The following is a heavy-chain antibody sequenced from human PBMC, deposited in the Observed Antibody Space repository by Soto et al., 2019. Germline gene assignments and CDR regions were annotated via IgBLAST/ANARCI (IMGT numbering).Heavy chain of an antibody. CDR3: ARLYYDYV. Sequence: GGSLRLSCSVSGFTFGTYSMNWVRQAAGKGLEWIAYISYDSDTIQYADSVKGRFTISRDNAKNSLYLQMNSLRDEDTAVYYCARLYYDYVWGQGTTVTGSS. J-gene: IGHJ6*02. V-gene: IGHV3-48*02. CDR2: ISYDSDTI. D-gene: IGHD3-3*01. CDR1: GFTFGTYS.